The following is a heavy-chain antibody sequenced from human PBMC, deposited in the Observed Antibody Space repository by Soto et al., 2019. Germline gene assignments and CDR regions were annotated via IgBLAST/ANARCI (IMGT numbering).Heavy chain of an antibody. D-gene: IGHD3-3*01. Sequence: QLQLQESGSGLVKPSQTLSLTCAVSGGSISSGGYSWSWIRQPPGKGLEWIGYIYHSGSTYYNPSLKSRVTISVDRSKNQFSLKLSSVTAADTAVYYCARTYYDFWLNWFDPWGQGTLVTVSS. CDR2: IYHSGST. CDR1: GGSISSGGYS. CDR3: ARTYYDFWLNWFDP. V-gene: IGHV4-30-2*01. J-gene: IGHJ5*02.